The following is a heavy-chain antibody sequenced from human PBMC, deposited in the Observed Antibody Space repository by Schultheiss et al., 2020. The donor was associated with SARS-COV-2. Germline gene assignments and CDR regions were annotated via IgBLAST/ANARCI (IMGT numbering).Heavy chain of an antibody. V-gene: IGHV4-4*02. J-gene: IGHJ5*02. D-gene: IGHD6-13*01. CDR1: GGSISSSNW. CDR2: IYHSGST. CDR3: ARASTLAYSSSFWFDP. Sequence: SETLSLTCAVSGGSISSSNWWSWVRQPPGKGLEWIGEIYHSGSTNYNPSLKSRVTISVDTSKNQFSLKLSSVTAADTAVYYCARASTLAYSSSFWFDPWGQGTLVTVSS.